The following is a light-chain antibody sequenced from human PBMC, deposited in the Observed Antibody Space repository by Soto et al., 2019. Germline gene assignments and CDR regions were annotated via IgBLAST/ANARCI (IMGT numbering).Light chain of an antibody. Sequence: EIVLTQSPGTLSLSPGERATLSCRASQSVSSSYLAWYQQKPGQAPRLLLYGASSRATGIPDRLSGSGSGTDFTRTISRLEPEDCAVYYCQQYGSSRTFGQGTKVEIK. CDR3: QQYGSSRT. CDR2: GAS. J-gene: IGKJ1*01. CDR1: QSVSSSY. V-gene: IGKV3-20*01.